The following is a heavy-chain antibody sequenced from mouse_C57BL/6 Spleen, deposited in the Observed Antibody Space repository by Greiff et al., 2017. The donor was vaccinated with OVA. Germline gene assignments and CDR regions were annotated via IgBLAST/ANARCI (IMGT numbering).Heavy chain of an antibody. CDR2: IDPSDSET. V-gene: IGHV1-52*01. Sequence: VQLQQPGAELVRPGSSVKLSCKASGYTFTSYWMHWVKQRPIQGLEWIGNIDPSDSETHYNQKFKDKATLTVDKSSSTAYMQLSSLTSEDSAVYYCARAGHYDGSSAWFAYWGQGTLVTVSA. J-gene: IGHJ3*01. CDR1: GYTFTSYW. CDR3: ARAGHYDGSSAWFAY. D-gene: IGHD1-1*01.